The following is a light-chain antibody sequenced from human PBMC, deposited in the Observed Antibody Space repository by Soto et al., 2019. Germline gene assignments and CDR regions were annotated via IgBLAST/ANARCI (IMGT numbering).Light chain of an antibody. CDR2: KAS. CDR3: QHYNSYSEA. Sequence: DIRITQSPSTLSGSVGDRVAITCGASQTISSWLAWYQQKPGKAPKLLIYKASTLKSGVPSRFSGSGSGTEFTLTISSLQPDDFATYYCQHYNSYSEAFGQGTKVDIK. J-gene: IGKJ1*01. CDR1: QTISSW. V-gene: IGKV1-5*03.